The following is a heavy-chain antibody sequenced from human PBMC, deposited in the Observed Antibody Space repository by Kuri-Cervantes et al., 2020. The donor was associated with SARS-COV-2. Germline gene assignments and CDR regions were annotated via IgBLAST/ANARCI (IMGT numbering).Heavy chain of an antibody. CDR3: TTDQVAGSYCSSTSCYEDY. D-gene: IGHD2-2*01. Sequence: LSLTCAASGFTLSNAWMSWVRQAPGKGLEWVGRIKSKTDGGTTDYAAPVKGRFTISRDDSKNTLYLQMNSLKTEDTAVYYCTTDQVAGSYCSSTSCYEDYWGQGTLVTVSS. CDR2: IKSKTDGGTT. CDR1: GFTLSNAW. V-gene: IGHV3-15*01. J-gene: IGHJ4*02.